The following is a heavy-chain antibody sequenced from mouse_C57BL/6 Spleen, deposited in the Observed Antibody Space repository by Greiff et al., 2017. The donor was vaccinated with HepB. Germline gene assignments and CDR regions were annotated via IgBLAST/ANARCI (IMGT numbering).Heavy chain of an antibody. CDR3: ARSYGRYFDV. J-gene: IGHJ1*03. V-gene: IGHV5-4*03. D-gene: IGHD1-2*01. Sequence: EVMLVESGGGLVKPGGSLKLSCAASGFTFSSYAMSWVRQTPEKRLEWVATISDGGSYTYYPDNVKGRFTISRDNAKNNLYLQMSHLKSEDTAMYYCARSYGRYFDVWGTGTTVTVSS. CDR1: GFTFSSYA. CDR2: ISDGGSYT.